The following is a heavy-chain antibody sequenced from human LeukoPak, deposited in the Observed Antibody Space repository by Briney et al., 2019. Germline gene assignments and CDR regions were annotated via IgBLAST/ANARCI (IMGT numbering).Heavy chain of an antibody. Sequence: EASVKVSCKASGYTFTNYGISWVRLAPGQGLEWMGWISGYNGNTKNVQKFRGRVTMTTDTSTSTAYMELRSLRSDDTAVYYCARMAYDILTGYFQPNWFDPWGQGTLVTVSS. CDR1: GYTFTNYG. J-gene: IGHJ5*02. CDR2: ISGYNGNT. V-gene: IGHV1-18*01. CDR3: ARMAYDILTGYFQPNWFDP. D-gene: IGHD3-9*01.